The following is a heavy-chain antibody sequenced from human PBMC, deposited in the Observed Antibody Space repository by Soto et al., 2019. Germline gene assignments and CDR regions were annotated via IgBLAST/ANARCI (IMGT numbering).Heavy chain of an antibody. Sequence: ASVKVSCKASGYTFTSYDINWVRQATGQGLEWMGWMNPNSGNTGYAQKFQGRVTMTRNTSISTAYMELSSLRSEDTAVYYCARGEYGDYTMNYSYGMDVWGQGTTVTVSS. CDR1: GYTFTSYD. V-gene: IGHV1-8*01. J-gene: IGHJ6*02. CDR2: MNPNSGNT. CDR3: ARGEYGDYTMNYSYGMDV. D-gene: IGHD4-17*01.